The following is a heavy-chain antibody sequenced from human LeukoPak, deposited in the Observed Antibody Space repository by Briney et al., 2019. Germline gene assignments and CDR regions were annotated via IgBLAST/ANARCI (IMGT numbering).Heavy chain of an antibody. CDR3: ARDMQLST. V-gene: IGHV3-23*01. CDR1: GFTFRNYG. J-gene: IGHJ3*01. CDR2: ISYSGANS. D-gene: IGHD3-16*02. Sequence: GGSLRLSCAASGFTFRNYGMSWVRQAPGEGLEWVSLISYSGANSYTDSARGRFTISRDNSKDTLFLQMNSLRAEDTAIYYCARDMQLSTWGLGTMVTVSS.